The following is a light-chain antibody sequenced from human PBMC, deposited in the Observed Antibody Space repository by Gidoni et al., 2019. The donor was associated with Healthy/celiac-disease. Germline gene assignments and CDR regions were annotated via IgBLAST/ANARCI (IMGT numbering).Light chain of an antibody. CDR1: QDISNY. Sequence: DIQMTQSPSSLSASVGDRVTITCQASQDISNYLNWYQQKPGKAPKLLIYDASNLETGVPSRFSGSGSDTDFTFTISSLQPEDIATYYCQQYDNLPPGFGQGTKLEIK. J-gene: IGKJ2*01. V-gene: IGKV1-33*01. CDR3: QQYDNLPPG. CDR2: DAS.